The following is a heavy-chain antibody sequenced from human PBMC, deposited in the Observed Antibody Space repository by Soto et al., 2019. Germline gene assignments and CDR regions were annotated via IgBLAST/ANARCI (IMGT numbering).Heavy chain of an antibody. V-gene: IGHV1-8*01. CDR1: GYTFTSYD. CDR2: VNPNSGNT. D-gene: IGHD5-12*01. Sequence: ASVKVSCKASGYTFTSYDINWVRQATGQGLEWMGWVNPNSGNTGYAQKFQGRLSMTTDTSISTAYMELSSLRSDDTAVYYCARGDIVAKSYYMDVWDKGTTVTSP. CDR3: ARGDIVAKSYYMDV. J-gene: IGHJ6*03.